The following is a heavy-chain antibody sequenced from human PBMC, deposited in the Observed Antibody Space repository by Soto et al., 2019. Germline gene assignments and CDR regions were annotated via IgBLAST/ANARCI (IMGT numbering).Heavy chain of an antibody. V-gene: IGHV6-1*01. Sequence: KQSQTLSLTCAISGDSVSSNSAAWNWIRQSPSRGLEWLGRTYYRSKWYNDYAVSVKSRITINPDTSKNQFSLQLNSVTPEDTAVYYCARSVVSSWYPKDNWFDPWGQGTLVTVSS. CDR1: GDSVSSNSAA. CDR3: ARSVVSSWYPKDNWFDP. D-gene: IGHD6-13*01. J-gene: IGHJ5*02. CDR2: TYYRSKWYN.